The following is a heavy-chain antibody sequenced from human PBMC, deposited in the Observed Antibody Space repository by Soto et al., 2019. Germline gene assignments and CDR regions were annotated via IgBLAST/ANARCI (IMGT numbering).Heavy chain of an antibody. Sequence: QVRLVQSGAEVKSPGTSVKVSCQTSGYTFADYSIHWVRQAPGQGLEYMGNIDPSTGTSDSAQTLQGRISIPSDSSTSTVYMELTTIRSGDTVVYYCARLSRITFIVNWGQGTLVTVAS. V-gene: IGHV1-46*04. J-gene: IGHJ4*02. CDR1: GYTFADYS. D-gene: IGHD3-16*02. CDR3: ARLSRITFIVN. CDR2: IDPSTGTS.